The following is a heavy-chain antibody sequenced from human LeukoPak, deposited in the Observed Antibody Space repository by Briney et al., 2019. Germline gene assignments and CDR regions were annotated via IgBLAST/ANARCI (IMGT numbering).Heavy chain of an antibody. D-gene: IGHD2-21*02. V-gene: IGHV4-34*01. Sequence: SETLSLTCAVYGGSFSGYYWSWIRQPPGKGLEWIGEINHSGSTNYNPSLKSRVTISVDTSKNQFSLKLSSVTAADTAVYYCARGDIVVVTAIPYFDYWGQGTLVTVSS. CDR2: INHSGST. CDR1: GGSFSGYY. CDR3: ARGDIVVVTAIPYFDY. J-gene: IGHJ4*02.